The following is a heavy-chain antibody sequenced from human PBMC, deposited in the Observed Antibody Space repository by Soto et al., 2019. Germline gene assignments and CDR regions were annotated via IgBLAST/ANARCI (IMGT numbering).Heavy chain of an antibody. CDR1: GFTFDDYA. J-gene: IGHJ6*03. D-gene: IGHD2-2*01. CDR2: ISWNSGSI. V-gene: IGHV3-9*01. CDR3: AKDARYCSSTSCYSDYYYMDV. Sequence: GGSLRLSCAASGFTFDDYAMHWVRQAPGKGLEWVSGISWNSGSIGYADSVKGRFTISRDNAKNSLYLQMNSLRAEDTALYYCAKDARYCSSTSCYSDYYYMDVWGKGTTVTVSS.